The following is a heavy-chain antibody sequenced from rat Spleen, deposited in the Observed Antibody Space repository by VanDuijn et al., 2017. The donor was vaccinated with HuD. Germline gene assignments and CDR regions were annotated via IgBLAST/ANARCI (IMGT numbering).Heavy chain of an antibody. J-gene: IGHJ3*01. CDR2: ISPNGGSS. CDR3: VTDSSYGHWFGY. V-gene: IGHV5-27*01. CDR1: GFTFSNYY. D-gene: IGHD1-2*01. Sequence: EVQLVESGGGLVQPGRSLKLSCAASGFTFSNYYMAWVRQAPTQGLEWVASISPNGGSSYYPDSVKGRFTISRDNAKSTQYLQMDSLRSEDTATYYCVTDSSYGHWFGYWGQGTLVTVSS.